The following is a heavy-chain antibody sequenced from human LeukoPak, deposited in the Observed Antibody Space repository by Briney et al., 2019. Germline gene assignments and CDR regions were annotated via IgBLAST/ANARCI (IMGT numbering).Heavy chain of an antibody. CDR2: IIPIFGTA. CDR3: ARASGYSYGYGKFDY. J-gene: IGHJ4*02. V-gene: IGHV1-69*05. CDR1: GGTFSSYA. D-gene: IGHD5-18*01. Sequence: HVASVKVSCKASGGTFSSYAISWVRQAPGQGLEWMGGIIPIFGTANYAQKFQGRVTITTDESTSTAYMELSGLRSEDTAVYYCARASGYSYGYGKFDYWGQGTLVTVSS.